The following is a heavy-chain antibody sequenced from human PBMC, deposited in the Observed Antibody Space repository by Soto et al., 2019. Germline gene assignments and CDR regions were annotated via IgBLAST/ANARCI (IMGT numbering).Heavy chain of an antibody. V-gene: IGHV1-8*01. Sequence: ASVKVSCKTSGYTFSTYDINCVRQAAGQGLEWMGWMNPKSGNAGYAQKFQGRVTLTRNSSISTAYLELKNLRSEDTAVYYCARGRQWLSPLSAPWGQGTLVTVSS. CDR2: MNPKSGNA. D-gene: IGHD6-19*01. CDR3: ARGRQWLSPLSAP. J-gene: IGHJ5*02. CDR1: GYTFSTYD.